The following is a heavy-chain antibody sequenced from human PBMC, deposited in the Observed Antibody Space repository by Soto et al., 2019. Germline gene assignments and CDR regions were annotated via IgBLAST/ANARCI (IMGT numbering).Heavy chain of an antibody. D-gene: IGHD5-12*01. CDR3: ARVGPHVDIANNGYYFDY. J-gene: IGHJ4*02. Sequence: SVKVSCKASGGTFSSYAISWVRQAPGQGLEWMGGIIPIFGTANYAQKFQGRVTITADESTSTAYMELSSLRSEDTAVYYCARVGPHVDIANNGYYFDYCGQRTLVTVSS. CDR1: GGTFSSYA. CDR2: IIPIFGTA. V-gene: IGHV1-69*13.